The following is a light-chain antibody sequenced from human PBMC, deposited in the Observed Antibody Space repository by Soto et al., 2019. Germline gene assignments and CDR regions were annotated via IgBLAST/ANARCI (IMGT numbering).Light chain of an antibody. CDR3: QVWDSSNDNRI. Sequence: SYELTQPPSLSVAPGQTARIPCGGDDIGRKSVHWYQQKPGQAPVLVVYGDTDRASGIPERFSGSNSGYTANLTISGVEGGDEADYFCQVWDSSNDNRIFGGGTKLTVL. CDR1: DIGRKS. CDR2: GDT. V-gene: IGLV3-21*02. J-gene: IGLJ2*01.